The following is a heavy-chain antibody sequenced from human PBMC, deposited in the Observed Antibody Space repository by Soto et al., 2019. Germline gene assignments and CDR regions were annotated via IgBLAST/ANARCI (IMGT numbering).Heavy chain of an antibody. CDR1: GFTFSSYG. Sequence: PGGSLRLSCAASGFTFSSYGMHWVRQAPGKGLEWVAVISYDGSNKYYADSVKGRFTISRDNSKNTLYLQMNSLRAEDTAVYYCAKDVGSYYYDSSGYSRPGYWGQGTLVTVS. J-gene: IGHJ4*02. D-gene: IGHD3-22*01. CDR3: AKDVGSYYYDSSGYSRPGY. V-gene: IGHV3-30*18. CDR2: ISYDGSNK.